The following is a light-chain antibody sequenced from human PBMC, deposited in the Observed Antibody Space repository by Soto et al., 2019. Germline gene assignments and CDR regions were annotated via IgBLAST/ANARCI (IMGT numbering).Light chain of an antibody. Sequence: DIQMTQSPSTLSASVGDRVTITCRASQSISKWLAWYQQKPGKATKVLIFDASILESGVPSRFSGSGSGTQFTLTISSLQPDDFATYYCQQYNDYLTWTFGQGTKVEIK. CDR1: QSISKW. J-gene: IGKJ1*01. CDR2: DAS. CDR3: QQYNDYLTWT. V-gene: IGKV1-5*01.